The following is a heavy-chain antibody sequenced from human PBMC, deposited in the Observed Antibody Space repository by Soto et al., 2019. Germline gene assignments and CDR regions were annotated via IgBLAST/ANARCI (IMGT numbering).Heavy chain of an antibody. V-gene: IGHV3-30*18. CDR2: ISYDGSNK. D-gene: IGHD2-15*01. CDR1: GFTFSSYG. Sequence: QVQLVESGGGVVQPGRSLRLSCAASGFTFSSYGMHWVRQAPGKGLEWVAVISYDGSNKYYADSVKGRFTISRDNSKNTLYLQMNSLRAEDTAVYYCAKDQEGVYCSGGSCYSTYGMDVWGQGTTVIVSS. CDR3: AKDQEGVYCSGGSCYSTYGMDV. J-gene: IGHJ6*02.